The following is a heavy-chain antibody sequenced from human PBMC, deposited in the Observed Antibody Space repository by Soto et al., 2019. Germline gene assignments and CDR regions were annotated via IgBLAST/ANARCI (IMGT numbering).Heavy chain of an antibody. V-gene: IGHV4-34*01. CDR2: INHLGSI. D-gene: IGHD2-21*01. J-gene: IGHJ6*03. Sequence: PSETLSLPCVVSGGTLSDYFWSCIRKPPGMALEWIGEINHLGSINYNPSLNSRVTMSVDTSKNQFSLTLNFVTAADTATYYCARGGISHWAYFYYMDVWDRGTTVIVSS. CDR1: GGTLSDYF. CDR3: ARGGISHWAYFYYMDV.